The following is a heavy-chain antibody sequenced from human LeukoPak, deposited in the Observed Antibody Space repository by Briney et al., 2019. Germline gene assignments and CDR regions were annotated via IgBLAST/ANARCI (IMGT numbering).Heavy chain of an antibody. Sequence: PGGSLRLSCAASGFTFSSYSMNWVRQAPGKGLEWVSSISSSSSYIYYADSVKGRFTISRDNAKNSPYLQMNSLRAEDTAVYYCARSDYYDSSGYPRWGQGTLVTVSS. J-gene: IGHJ4*02. V-gene: IGHV3-21*01. CDR3: ARSDYYDSSGYPR. CDR2: ISSSSSYI. D-gene: IGHD3-22*01. CDR1: GFTFSSYS.